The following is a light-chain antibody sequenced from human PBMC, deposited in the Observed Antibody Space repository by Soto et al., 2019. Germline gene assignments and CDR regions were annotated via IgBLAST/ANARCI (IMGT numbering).Light chain of an antibody. CDR3: CSYAGSYTLV. CDR2: SNN. Sequence: QSVLTQPPSASGTPGQRVAISCSGSSSNIGSNTVNWYQQLPGTAPKLLIYSNNQRPSGVPDRFSASKSGTSASLAISGLQPEDDADYYCCSYAGSYTLVFGGGTKLTVL. CDR1: SSNIGSNT. V-gene: IGLV1-44*01. J-gene: IGLJ2*01.